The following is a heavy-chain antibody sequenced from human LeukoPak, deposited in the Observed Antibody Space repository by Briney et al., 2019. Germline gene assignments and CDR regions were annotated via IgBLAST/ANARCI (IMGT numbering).Heavy chain of an antibody. D-gene: IGHD3-10*01. CDR3: ASGSGSYRTPYYYMGV. CDR2: IYSGGST. CDR1: GFTVSSNY. V-gene: IGHV3-53*01. J-gene: IGHJ6*03. Sequence: GGSLRLSCAASGFTVSSNYMSWVRQAPGRGLEWVSIIYSGGSTYYADSVKGRFTISRDNSKNTLYLQMNSLRAEDTAVYYCASGSGSYRTPYYYMGVWGKGTTVTVSS.